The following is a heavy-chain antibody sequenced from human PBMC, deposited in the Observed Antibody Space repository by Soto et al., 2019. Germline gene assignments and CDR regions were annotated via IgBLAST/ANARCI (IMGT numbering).Heavy chain of an antibody. CDR1: GFTVSSNY. CDR3: ARDSWVGFDY. V-gene: IGHV3-53*01. J-gene: IGHJ4*02. CDR2: IYSGGTT. Sequence: EVQLVESGGGLIQPGGSLRLSCAVSGFTVSSNYMSWVCQAPGKGLEWVSVIYSGGTTYYADSVKGRFTISRDNSENTLYLQMNSLRAEDTAVYYCARDSWVGFDYWGQGTLVTVSS. D-gene: IGHD2-15*01.